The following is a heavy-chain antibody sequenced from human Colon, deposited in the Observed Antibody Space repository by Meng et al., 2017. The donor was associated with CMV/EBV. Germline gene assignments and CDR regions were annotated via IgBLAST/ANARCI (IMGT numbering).Heavy chain of an antibody. CDR3: VRAPHDYNVYFSLSYFDY. D-gene: IGHD5-24*01. CDR1: GFTFRNYE. V-gene: IGHV3-48*03. Sequence: GESLKISCAASGFTFRNYEFNWVRQAPGKGLEWVSYISNSGNTIYYADSVKGRFTISRDDAKSSVFLQMHSLGAEDTAVYYCVRAPHDYNVYFSLSYFDYWGLGTLVTSPQ. CDR2: ISNSGNTI. J-gene: IGHJ4*02.